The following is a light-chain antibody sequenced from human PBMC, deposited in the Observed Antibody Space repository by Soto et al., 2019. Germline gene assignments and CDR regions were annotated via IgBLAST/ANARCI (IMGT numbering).Light chain of an antibody. Sequence: SYELTQPPSVSVSPGQTAIITCSGDKLGDKYACWYQQKPGQSPVLVIYRDNKRPSGIPERFSGSNSGNTATLTISGTQAMDEADYYCQAWHSSTVVFGGGTKVTVL. V-gene: IGLV3-1*01. CDR2: RDN. J-gene: IGLJ2*01. CDR1: KLGDKY. CDR3: QAWHSSTVV.